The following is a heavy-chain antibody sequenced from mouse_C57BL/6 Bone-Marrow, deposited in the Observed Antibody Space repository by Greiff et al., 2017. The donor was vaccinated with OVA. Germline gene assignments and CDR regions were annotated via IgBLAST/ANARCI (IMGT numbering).Heavy chain of an antibody. CDR3: ARPYGLYAMDY. Sequence: EVMLVESGGGLVQPGGSLKLSCAASGFTFSDYYMYWVRQTPEKRLEWVAYISNGGGSTYYPDTVKGRFTISRDNAKNTLYLQMSRLKSEDTAMYYCARPYGLYAMDYWGQGTSVTVSS. J-gene: IGHJ4*01. CDR1: GFTFSDYY. D-gene: IGHD1-1*02. V-gene: IGHV5-12*01. CDR2: ISNGGGST.